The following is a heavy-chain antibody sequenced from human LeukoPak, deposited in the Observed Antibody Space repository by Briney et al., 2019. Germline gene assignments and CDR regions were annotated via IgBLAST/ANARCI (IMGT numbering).Heavy chain of an antibody. D-gene: IGHD3-10*01. Sequence: GASVKVSCKASGYTFTDYYMHWVRQAPGQGLEWMGWISPSSGGTNYAQKFQGRATMTRDTSTGTAYMELSRLRSDDTAMYYCARDVLTAFGYFSAADDFWGQGTLVTVSS. V-gene: IGHV1-2*02. CDR2: ISPSSGGT. J-gene: IGHJ4*02. CDR1: GYTFTDYY. CDR3: ARDVLTAFGYFSAADDF.